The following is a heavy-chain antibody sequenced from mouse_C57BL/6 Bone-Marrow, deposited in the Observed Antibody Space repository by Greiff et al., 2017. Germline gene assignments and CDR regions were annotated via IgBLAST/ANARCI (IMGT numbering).Heavy chain of an antibody. Sequence: DVMLVESGGGLVQPGGSLSLSCAASGFTFTDYYMSWVRQPPGKALEWLGFIRNKANGYTTEYSASVKGRFTISRANSQSILYLQMNALRADDSATYYCARSSITGPFAYWGQGTLVTVSA. J-gene: IGHJ3*01. CDR1: GFTFTDYY. CDR3: ARSSITGPFAY. CDR2: IRNKANGYTT. D-gene: IGHD4-1*01. V-gene: IGHV7-3*01.